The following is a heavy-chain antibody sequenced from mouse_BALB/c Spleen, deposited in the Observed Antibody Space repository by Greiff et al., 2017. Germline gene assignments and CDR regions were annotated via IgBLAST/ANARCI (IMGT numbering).Heavy chain of an antibody. V-gene: IGHV1S81*02. J-gene: IGHJ1*01. D-gene: IGHD2-1*01. CDR2: INPSNGGT. CDR1: GYTFTSYY. Sequence: QVQLKQPGAELVKPGASVKLSCKASGYTFTSYYMYWVKQRPGQGLEWIGGINPSNGGTNFNEKFKSKATLTVDKSSSTAYMQLSSLTSEDSAVYYCTRSRGNYDWYFDVWGAGTTVTVSS. CDR3: TRSRGNYDWYFDV.